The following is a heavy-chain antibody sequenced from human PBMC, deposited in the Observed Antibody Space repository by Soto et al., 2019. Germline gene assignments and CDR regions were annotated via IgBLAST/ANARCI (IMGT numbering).Heavy chain of an antibody. V-gene: IGHV4-34*01. Sequence: QVQLHQWGAGLLKPSETLSLTCAVSGGSFSGYFWGWIRQPPGKGLEWIGEVNYGGSTNYTPSLKGRLTMAVDTYKNRVSLRLTSVTAADTAVYFCVRGGLSGSSWYYFDFWCQGSLVAVSS. D-gene: IGHD6-13*01. CDR2: VNYGGST. CDR1: GGSFSGYF. J-gene: IGHJ4*02. CDR3: VRGGLSGSSWYYFDF.